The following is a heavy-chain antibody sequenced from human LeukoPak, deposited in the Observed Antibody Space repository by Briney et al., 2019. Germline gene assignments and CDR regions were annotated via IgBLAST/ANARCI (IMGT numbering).Heavy chain of an antibody. CDR2: INHSGST. CDR1: GGSFSGYY. D-gene: IGHD7-27*01. V-gene: IGHV4-34*01. CDR3: ARGRSGYYYYYGMDV. Sequence: PSETLSLTCAVYGGSFSGYYWSWIRQPPGKGLEWIGEINHSGSTNYNPSLKSRVTISVDTSKNQFSLKLSSVTAADTAVYYCARGRSGYYYYYGMDVWGQGITVTVSS. J-gene: IGHJ6*02.